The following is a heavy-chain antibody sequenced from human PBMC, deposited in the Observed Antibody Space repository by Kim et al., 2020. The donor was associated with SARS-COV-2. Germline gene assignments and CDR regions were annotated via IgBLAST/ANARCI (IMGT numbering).Heavy chain of an antibody. CDR2: ISKNSDKI. Sequence: GGSLRLSCAASGFTFGDYGMHWVRQGPGKGLEWVSGISKNSDKIGHADSVKGRFTISRDNAKNSLYLQMNSLRTEDTALYYCVRDIMARGILGYWGQGTL. V-gene: IGHV3-9*01. J-gene: IGHJ4*02. CDR3: VRDIMARGILGY. CDR1: GFTFGDYG. D-gene: IGHD3-10*01.